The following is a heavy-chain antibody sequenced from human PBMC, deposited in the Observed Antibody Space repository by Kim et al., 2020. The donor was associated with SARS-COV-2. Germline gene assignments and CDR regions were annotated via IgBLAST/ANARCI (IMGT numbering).Heavy chain of an antibody. CDR3: ARESRREPLSGPGF. V-gene: IGHV3-11*01. J-gene: IGHJ1*01. Sequence: GGSLRLSCAASGFSFSDYYMSWIRQAPGKGLEWVSCISHSGTTIYYADSVKGRFTISRDNAKNSLYLQMNSLRAEDTAIYYCARESRREPLSGPGFWGQGTVVTVPT. D-gene: IGHD2-15*01. CDR1: GFSFSDYY. CDR2: ISHSGTTI.